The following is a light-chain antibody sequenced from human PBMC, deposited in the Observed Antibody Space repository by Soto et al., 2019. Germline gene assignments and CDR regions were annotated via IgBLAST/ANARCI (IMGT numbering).Light chain of an antibody. CDR3: CSYAGGSTLV. CDR2: EVS. J-gene: IGLJ2*01. V-gene: IGLV2-23*02. Sequence: QSALTQPASVSGSPGQSITISCTGTSSDVGSYKYVSWYQQHPGKAPKLMTYEVSKRPSGVSNRFSGSKSGNTASLTISGLQAEDEADYYCCSYAGGSTLVFGGGTKLTVL. CDR1: SSDVGSYKY.